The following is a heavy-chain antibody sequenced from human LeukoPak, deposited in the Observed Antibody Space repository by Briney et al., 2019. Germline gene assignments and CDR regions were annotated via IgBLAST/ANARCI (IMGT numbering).Heavy chain of an antibody. CDR1: GFSMSVYW. J-gene: IGHJ4*02. V-gene: IGHV3-7*01. CDR3: ARDWGAYYHFCDS. Sequence: GGSLRLSCEASGFSMSVYWMSWVRQPPGQGLEGVGNIKPDGSERNYMDSVKGRFTISSDNAKKSLYMQMNSLGAEDTAVYYCARDWGAYYHFCDSWGQGALVTVSS. CDR2: IKPDGSER. D-gene: IGHD3-22*01.